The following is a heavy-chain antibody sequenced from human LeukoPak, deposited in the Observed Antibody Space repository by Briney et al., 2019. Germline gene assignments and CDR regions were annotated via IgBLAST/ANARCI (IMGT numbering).Heavy chain of an antibody. V-gene: IGHV3-20*04. J-gene: IGHJ4*02. Sequence: GGSLRLSCAASGFTFDDYGMSWVRQAPGKGLEWVSSINCNSSSTGYADSVKGRFTISRDNAKNSLYLQMNSLRAEDTALYYCARDSDVDTAMEPYYFDYWGQGTLVTVSS. CDR3: ARDSDVDTAMEPYYFDY. D-gene: IGHD5-18*01. CDR1: GFTFDDYG. CDR2: INCNSSST.